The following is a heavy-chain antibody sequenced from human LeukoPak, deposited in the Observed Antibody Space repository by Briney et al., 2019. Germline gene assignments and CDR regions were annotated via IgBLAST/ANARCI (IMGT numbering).Heavy chain of an antibody. CDR3: ARHAPTGTPTIFDF. Sequence: SETLSLTCTVSGDSIRTYYWSWIRQPPGKGLEWIGYIYTNGDTNYNPSLKSRATISGDTSKNQLSLRLTSVTAADTAFYYCARHAPTGTPTIFDFWGQGTLVTVSS. CDR2: IYTNGDT. D-gene: IGHD1-1*01. J-gene: IGHJ4*02. V-gene: IGHV4-4*09. CDR1: GDSIRTYY.